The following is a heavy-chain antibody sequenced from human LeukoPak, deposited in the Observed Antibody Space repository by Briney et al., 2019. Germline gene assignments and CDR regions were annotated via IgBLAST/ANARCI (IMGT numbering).Heavy chain of an antibody. CDR2: ISDDSNYI. J-gene: IGHJ4*02. CDR3: ANHLACGSTSCPSFDY. D-gene: IGHD2-2*01. CDR1: GFTFSDYS. Sequence: GGSLRLSCAASGFTFSDYSMNWVRQAPGKGLEWVSSISDDSNYIYYADSVKGRFTISRDNAKNSLYLQMNSLRAEDTAVYYCANHLACGSTSCPSFDYWGRGTLVTVSS. V-gene: IGHV3-21*01.